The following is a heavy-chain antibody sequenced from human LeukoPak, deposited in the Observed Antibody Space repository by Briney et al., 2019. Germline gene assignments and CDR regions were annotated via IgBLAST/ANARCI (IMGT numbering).Heavy chain of an antibody. CDR1: GGSISSYY. J-gene: IGHJ3*02. CDR2: IYYSGST. V-gene: IGHV4-59*01. CDR3: ARELGYCSGGSCYVDAFDI. Sequence: PSETLSLTCTVSGGSISSYYWSWIRQPPGKGLEWIGYIYYSGSTNYNPSLKSRVTISVDTSKNQFSLKLSSVTAADTAVYYCARELGYCSGGSCYVDAFDIWGQGTMVTVSS. D-gene: IGHD2-15*01.